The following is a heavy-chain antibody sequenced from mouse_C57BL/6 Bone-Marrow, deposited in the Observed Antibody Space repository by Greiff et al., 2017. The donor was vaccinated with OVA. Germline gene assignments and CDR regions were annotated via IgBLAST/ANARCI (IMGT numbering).Heavy chain of an antibody. J-gene: IGHJ1*03. D-gene: IGHD1-1*01. CDR2: ISDGGSYT. V-gene: IGHV5-4*01. CDR3: ARDNGSSYGRYFDV. Sequence: EVQRVESGGGLVKPGGSLKLSCAASGFTFSSYAMSWVRQTPEKRLEWVATISDGGSYTYYPDNVKGRFTISRDNAKTNLYLQMSHLKSEDTAMYYCARDNGSSYGRYFDVWGTGTTVTVSS. CDR1: GFTFSSYA.